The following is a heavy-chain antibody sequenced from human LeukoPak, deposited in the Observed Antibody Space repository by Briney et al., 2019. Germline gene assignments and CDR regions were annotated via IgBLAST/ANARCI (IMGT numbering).Heavy chain of an antibody. Sequence: PSETLSLTCGVSGYSISSGFYWGWIRQPPGKGLEWIGSMYHSGSIYYNRSLKSRVTISADTSNNHLYLKLSSVTAADTAVYYCVRHPDPYYDIFLVWGKGTTVTVSS. CDR2: MYHSGSI. V-gene: IGHV4-38-2*01. D-gene: IGHD3-9*01. CDR3: VRHPDPYYDIFLV. J-gene: IGHJ6*04. CDR1: GYSISSGFY.